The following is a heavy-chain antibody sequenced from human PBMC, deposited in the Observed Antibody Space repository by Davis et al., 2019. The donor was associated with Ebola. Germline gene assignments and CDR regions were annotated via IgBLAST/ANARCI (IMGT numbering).Heavy chain of an antibody. D-gene: IGHD4-23*01. CDR2: IHPDDSDT. CDR1: GYSFTSYW. V-gene: IGHV5-51*01. CDR3: ARYGTIGTAMNGGNADFLV. J-gene: IGHJ4*02. Sequence: GESLKISCKGSGYSFTSYWIGWVRQMPGKGLEWMGIIHPDDSDTRYSPSFQGQVTFSVDKSISTAYVQWSSLRASDTAMYYCARYGTIGTAMNGGNADFLVWGQGTLVTVSS.